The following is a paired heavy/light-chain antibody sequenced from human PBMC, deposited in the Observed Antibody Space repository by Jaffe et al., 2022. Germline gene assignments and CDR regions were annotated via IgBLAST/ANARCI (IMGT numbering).Light chain of an antibody. V-gene: IGLV3-1*01. CDR3: QAWDSSTHYV. Sequence: SYELTQPPSVSVSPGQTASITCSGDKLGDKYACWYQQKPGQSPVLVIYQDSKRPSGIPERFSGSNSGNTATLTISGTQAMDEADYYCQAWDSSTHYVFGTGTKVTVL. CDR2: QDS. J-gene: IGLJ1*01. CDR1: KLGDKY.
Heavy chain of an antibody. CDR2: IYYSGST. Sequence: QVQLQESGPGLVKPSETLSLTCTVSGGSISSYYWSWIRQPPGKGLEWIGYIYYSGSTNYNPSLKSRVTISVDTSKNQFSLKLSSVTAADTAVYYCARADVLWFGELSAHYFDYWGQGTLVTVSS. CDR3: ARADVLWFGELSAHYFDY. J-gene: IGHJ4*02. D-gene: IGHD3-10*01. CDR1: GGSISSYY. V-gene: IGHV4-59*01.